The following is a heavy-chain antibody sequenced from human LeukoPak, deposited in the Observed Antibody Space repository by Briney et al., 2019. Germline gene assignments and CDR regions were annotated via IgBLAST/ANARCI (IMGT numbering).Heavy chain of an antibody. V-gene: IGHV4-38-2*01. D-gene: IGHD3-16*02. CDR3: ARRLVVLQGFDY. J-gene: IGHJ4*02. CDR2: IYHSGST. Sequence: SETLSLTCAVSGYSISSGYYWGWIRQPPGKGLEWIGSIYHSGSTYYYPSLKSRVTISVDTSKNQFSLKLSSVTAADTAVYYCARRLVVLQGFDYWGQGTLVTVSS. CDR1: GYSISSGYY.